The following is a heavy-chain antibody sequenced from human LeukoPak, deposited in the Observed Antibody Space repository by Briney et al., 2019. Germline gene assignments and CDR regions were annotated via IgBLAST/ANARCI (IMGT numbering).Heavy chain of an antibody. V-gene: IGHV3-30*18. CDR1: GFTFTNYG. CDR3: AKDVGERYYFDY. Sequence: PGRSLRLSCAASGFTFTNYGMHWVRQAPGKGLEGLAVISYDGRNKYYTDSVKGRFTISRDNSKNPLYLQMNSLRAEDTAVYYCAKDVGERYYFDYWGQGTLVTVSS. CDR2: ISYDGRNK. J-gene: IGHJ4*02.